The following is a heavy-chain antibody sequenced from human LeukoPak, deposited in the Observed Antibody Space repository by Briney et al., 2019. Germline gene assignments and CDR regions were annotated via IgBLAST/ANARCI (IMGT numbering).Heavy chain of an antibody. CDR2: ILHDGNDQ. D-gene: IGHD2-2*01. CDR1: GFTFSTYE. CDR3: ARDRDCSRTSCFNAFDV. Sequence: GRSLRLSCAASGFTFSTYEMHWVRQAPGEGLEWVAVILHDGNDQYYGDSVKGRFTISRDNSKNALYLQMNSLRLEDTAVYYCARDRDCSRTSCFNAFDVWGQGTMAIVSS. V-gene: IGHV3-30*04. J-gene: IGHJ3*01.